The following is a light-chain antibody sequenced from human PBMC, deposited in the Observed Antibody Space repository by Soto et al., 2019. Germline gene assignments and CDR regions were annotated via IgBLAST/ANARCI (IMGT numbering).Light chain of an antibody. J-gene: IGKJ1*01. CDR1: QNIYTY. CDR3: QQSHSLPGT. V-gene: IGKV1-39*01. CDR2: GAS. Sequence: DIQMTQSPSSLSASVGDRVTITCRASQNIYTYLNWYHQKPGMAPKLLVYGASTLQSGVPSRFSGSGSGTDFTLTISSLQPEDFATYYCQQSHSLPGTFDQGTKVDFK.